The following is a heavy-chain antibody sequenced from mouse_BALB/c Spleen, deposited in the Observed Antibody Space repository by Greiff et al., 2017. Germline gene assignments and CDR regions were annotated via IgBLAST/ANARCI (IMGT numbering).Heavy chain of an antibody. J-gene: IGHJ1*01. V-gene: IGHV1-4*02. CDR3: ARDGSSYLYWYFDV. CDR1: GYTFTSYT. D-gene: IGHD1-1*01. Sequence: QVQLKQSAAELARPGASVKMSCKASGYTFTSYTMHWVKQRPGQGLEWIGYINPSSGYTEYNQKFKDKTTLTADKSSSTAYMQLSSLTSEDSAVYYCARDGSSYLYWYFDVWGAGTTVTVSS. CDR2: INPSSGYT.